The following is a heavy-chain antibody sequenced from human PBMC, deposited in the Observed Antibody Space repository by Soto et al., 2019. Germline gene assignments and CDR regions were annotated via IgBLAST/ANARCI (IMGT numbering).Heavy chain of an antibody. Sequence: ASVKVSCKASGYTVTNYAIHWVRQAPGQRLEWMGWINAGNGDTKYSQKLQGRVTITRDTSASIIYMELSSLRSEDTALYYCACVAKWFDAYDLWGQGTLVPVSS. CDR2: INAGNGDT. J-gene: IGHJ4*03. CDR3: ACVAKWFDAYDL. CDR1: GYTVTNYA. V-gene: IGHV1-3*01. D-gene: IGHD3-16*01.